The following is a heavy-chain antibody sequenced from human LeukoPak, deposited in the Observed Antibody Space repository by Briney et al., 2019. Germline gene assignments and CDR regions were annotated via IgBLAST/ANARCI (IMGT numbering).Heavy chain of an antibody. CDR3: AREGSSWYDFGY. J-gene: IGHJ4*02. V-gene: IGHV1-46*01. CDR2: INPSGGST. CDR1: GSTFTGYY. D-gene: IGHD6-13*01. Sequence: ASVKVSCKASGSTFTGYYMHWVGQPPGQGLEWMGIINPSGGSTSYAQKFQGRVTMTRDTSTSTAYMELRSLRSDDTAVYYCAREGSSWYDFGYWGQGTLVTVSS.